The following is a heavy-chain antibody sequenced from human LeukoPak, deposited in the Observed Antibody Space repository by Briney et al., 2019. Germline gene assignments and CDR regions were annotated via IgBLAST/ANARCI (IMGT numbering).Heavy chain of an antibody. CDR1: GFTFNTYS. Sequence: GGSLRLSCGASGFTFNTYSMSWVRQAPGKGLEWVSFISSGSHYIYYADSVKGRFTISRDNAKNSLYLQMNSLRAEDTAVYYCARDLSPTDYYYYYGMDVWGQGTTVTVSS. V-gene: IGHV3-21*01. CDR2: ISSGSHYI. J-gene: IGHJ6*02. D-gene: IGHD4-17*01. CDR3: ARDLSPTDYYYYYGMDV.